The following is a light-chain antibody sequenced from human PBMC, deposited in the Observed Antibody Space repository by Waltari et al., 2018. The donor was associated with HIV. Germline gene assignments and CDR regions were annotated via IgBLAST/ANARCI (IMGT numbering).Light chain of an antibody. CDR3: QQSFTSPLT. J-gene: IGKJ3*01. Sequence: DIQMTQSPSSLSASVGDRVTITCRSSQTITDKLNWYQQKPGEAPKVLIYDAYTLETGVPSRFSGSGSGTEFTLTISSLQYDDFASYFCQQSFTSPLTFGPGTKVD. CDR1: QTITDK. V-gene: IGKV1-39*01. CDR2: DAY.